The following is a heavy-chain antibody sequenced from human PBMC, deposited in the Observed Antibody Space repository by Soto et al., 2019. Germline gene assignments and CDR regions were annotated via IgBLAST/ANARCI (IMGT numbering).Heavy chain of an antibody. V-gene: IGHV1-18*04. J-gene: IGHJ6*02. CDR3: ARASLTIFGAPYGMDV. Sequence: ASVKVSCKASRYPFTRYSIRWVRQAPGQGLEWMGWISGYNGDTEYSKNFQGRLTMTIDTSTTTASMELRSVRSDDTAVYYCARASLTIFGAPYGMDVWGQGTSVTVSS. CDR2: ISGYNGDT. CDR1: RYPFTRYS. D-gene: IGHD3-3*01.